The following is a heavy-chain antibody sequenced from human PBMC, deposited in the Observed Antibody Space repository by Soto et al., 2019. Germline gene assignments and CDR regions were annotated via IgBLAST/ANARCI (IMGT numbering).Heavy chain of an antibody. CDR1: GGTFSSYA. CDR3: ARDRGFGEYYYGMDV. Sequence: SVKVSCKASGGTFSSYAISWVRQAPGQGLEWMGGIIPIFGTANYAQKFQGRVTITADESTSTAYMELSSLRSEDTAVYYCARDRGFGEYYYGMDVWGQGTTVTVSS. J-gene: IGHJ6*02. V-gene: IGHV1-69*13. CDR2: IIPIFGTA. D-gene: IGHD3-10*01.